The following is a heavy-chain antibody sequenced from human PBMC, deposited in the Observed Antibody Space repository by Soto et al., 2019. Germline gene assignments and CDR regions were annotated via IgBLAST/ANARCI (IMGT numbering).Heavy chain of an antibody. D-gene: IGHD1-26*01. J-gene: IGHJ4*02. V-gene: IGHV3-23*01. CDR1: GFTFSSYA. Sequence: GGSLRLSCAASGFTFSSYAMSWVRQAPGKGLEWVSAISGSGGSTYYADSVKGRFAISRDNSKNTLYLQMNSLRAEDTAVYYCAKDPPNSGSYYNDYWGQGTLVTVSS. CDR2: ISGSGGST. CDR3: AKDPPNSGSYYNDY.